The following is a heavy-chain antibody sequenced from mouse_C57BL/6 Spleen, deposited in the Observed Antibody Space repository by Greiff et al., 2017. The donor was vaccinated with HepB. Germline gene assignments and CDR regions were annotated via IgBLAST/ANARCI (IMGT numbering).Heavy chain of an antibody. Sequence: QVQLKESGAELVKPGASVKLSCKASGYTFTSYWMHWVKQRPGQGLEWIGMIHPNSGSTNYNEKFKSKATLTVDKSSSTAYMQLSSLTSEDSAVYYCARGGSYYGLAYWGQGTLVTVSA. CDR1: GYTFTSYW. D-gene: IGHD1-2*01. CDR2: IHPNSGST. J-gene: IGHJ3*01. V-gene: IGHV1-64*01. CDR3: ARGGSYYGLAY.